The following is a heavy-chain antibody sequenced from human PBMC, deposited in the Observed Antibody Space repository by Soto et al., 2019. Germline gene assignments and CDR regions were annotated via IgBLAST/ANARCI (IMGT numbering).Heavy chain of an antibody. CDR1: GGSISSYY. V-gene: IGHV4-59*01. D-gene: IGHD4-17*01. J-gene: IGHJ4*02. Sequence: PADTLSLTFTVSGGSISSYYWSWIRQPPGKGLEWIWYIYYSGSTNYNPSLKSLVTISVETSKNQFSLKLSSVTAADTAVYYCARDREVSYRDYALLXWGQGTLVTVSX. CDR3: ARDREVSYRDYALLX. CDR2: IYYSGST.